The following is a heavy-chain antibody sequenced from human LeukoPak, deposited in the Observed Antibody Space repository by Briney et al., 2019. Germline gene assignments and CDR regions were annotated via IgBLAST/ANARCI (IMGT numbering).Heavy chain of an antibody. CDR3: AKDGAQYSSGPECDP. V-gene: IGHV3-23*01. CDR1: GLHFSGTA. Sequence: GGSLGLSCAASGLHFSGTAVSWVRQAPGKGLEWVSAISHDGMNAYYADSVKGRFTISRDNSKKTVSLEMSSLTAADTGVYYCAKDGAQYSSGPECDPRGQGALVTVSP. D-gene: IGHD6-19*01. J-gene: IGHJ5*02. CDR2: ISHDGMNA.